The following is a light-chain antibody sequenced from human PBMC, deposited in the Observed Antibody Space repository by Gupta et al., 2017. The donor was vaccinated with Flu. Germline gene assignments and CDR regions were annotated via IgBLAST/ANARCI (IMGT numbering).Light chain of an antibody. Sequence: DIHMTQSPFSLSASVGDRVSITCRASQPITNFVNWYQQKSGEAPKLLISAASTLQSGVPSRFSGSGFGTDFTLTIYNLQPEDFAVYFCQQSYTTPITFGQGTRLQI. CDR1: QPITNF. CDR2: AAS. V-gene: IGKV1-39*01. CDR3: QQSYTTPIT. J-gene: IGKJ5*01.